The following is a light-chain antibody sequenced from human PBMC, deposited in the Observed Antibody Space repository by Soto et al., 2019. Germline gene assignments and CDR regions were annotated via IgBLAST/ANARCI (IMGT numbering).Light chain of an antibody. CDR2: ENN. CDR3: GTWDSSLSAEV. Sequence: QSVLTQPPSVSAAPGQTVTISCSGSSSNLGNNYVSWYQQLPGTAPKLLIYENNKRPSGIPDRFSGSKSGTSATLGITGLQTGDEADYYCGTWDSSLSAEVFGGGTKLTVL. CDR1: SSNLGNNY. V-gene: IGLV1-51*02. J-gene: IGLJ2*01.